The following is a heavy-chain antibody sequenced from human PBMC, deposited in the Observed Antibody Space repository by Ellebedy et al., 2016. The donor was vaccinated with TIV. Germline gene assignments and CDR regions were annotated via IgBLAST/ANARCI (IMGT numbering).Heavy chain of an antibody. V-gene: IGHV3-48*04. J-gene: IGHJ6*02. Sequence: GGSLRLSCAASGFTFSSYSMNWVRQAPGKGLEWVAYISSSGSTTSYADSVKGRFTISRDNAKTSLNLQMNSLRAEDTAVYYCARVGALMVYFSFGMDVWGQGTTVTVSS. CDR1: GFTFSSYS. CDR3: ARVGALMVYFSFGMDV. CDR2: ISSSGSTT. D-gene: IGHD2-8*01.